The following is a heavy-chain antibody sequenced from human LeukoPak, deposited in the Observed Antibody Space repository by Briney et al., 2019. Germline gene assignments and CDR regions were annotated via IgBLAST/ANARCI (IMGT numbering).Heavy chain of an antibody. V-gene: IGHV5-10-1*01. Sequence: GESLKISCKGSGSSFTSYWISWVRQMPGKGLEWMGRIDPSDSYTNYSPSFQGHVTISADKSISTAYLQWSSLKASDTAMYYCARLYCSSTNCYAAQIDYWGQGTLVTVSS. J-gene: IGHJ4*02. CDR1: GSSFTSYW. D-gene: IGHD2-2*01. CDR2: IDPSDSYT. CDR3: ARLYCSSTNCYAAQIDY.